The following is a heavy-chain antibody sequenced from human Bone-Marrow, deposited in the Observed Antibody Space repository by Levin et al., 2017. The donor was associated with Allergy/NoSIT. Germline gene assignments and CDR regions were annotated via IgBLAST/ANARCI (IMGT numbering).Heavy chain of an antibody. Sequence: PSETLSLTCAVAGGAISSGGDSGNWIRQAPGKGLEWIGYIYRTGLTYYNPSLKSRVTMSIDGSRNQFFLILTSVTAADTAIYYCARAAVTAASYFDSWGLGTLVTVSS. J-gene: IGHJ4*02. D-gene: IGHD4-23*01. CDR3: ARAAVTAASYFDS. CDR1: GGAISSGGDS. CDR2: IYRTGLT. V-gene: IGHV4-30-2*01.